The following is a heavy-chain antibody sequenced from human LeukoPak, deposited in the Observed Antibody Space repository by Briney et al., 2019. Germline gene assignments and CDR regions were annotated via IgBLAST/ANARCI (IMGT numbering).Heavy chain of an antibody. Sequence: PGGSLRLSCAASGFTFSDYSMNWVRQAPGKGLEWVSYISTTNSSTIYYADSVEGRFTISRDNAENSLYLQMNSLRAEDTAVNYCARDRGSSGYHFDYWGQGTLVTVSS. D-gene: IGHD3-22*01. CDR3: ARDRGSSGYHFDY. CDR2: ISTTNSSTI. CDR1: GFTFSDYS. V-gene: IGHV3-48*01. J-gene: IGHJ4*02.